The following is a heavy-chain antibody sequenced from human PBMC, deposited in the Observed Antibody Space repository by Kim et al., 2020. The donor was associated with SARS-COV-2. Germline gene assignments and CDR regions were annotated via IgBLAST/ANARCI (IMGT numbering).Heavy chain of an antibody. CDR2: MNPNSGNT. CDR3: ARYRLGAAGRISPNNWFDP. CDR1: GYTFTSYD. V-gene: IGHV1-8*01. D-gene: IGHD6-13*01. Sequence: ASVKVSCKASGYTFTSYDINWVRQATGQGLEWMGWMNPNSGNTGYAQKFQGRVTMTRNTSISTAYMELSSLRSEDTAVYYCARYRLGAAGRISPNNWFDPWGQGTLVTVSS. J-gene: IGHJ5*02.